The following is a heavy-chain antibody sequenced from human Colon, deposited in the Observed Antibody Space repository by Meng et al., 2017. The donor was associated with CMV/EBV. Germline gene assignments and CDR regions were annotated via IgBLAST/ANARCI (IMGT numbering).Heavy chain of an antibody. CDR2: IKSKTDGGTT. J-gene: IGHJ6*02. D-gene: IGHD3-10*01. V-gene: IGHV3-15*01. CDR3: TTDPAGYGSGSYYVYYYYYGMDV. CDR1: EFTFSNAW. Sequence: GGSLRLSCAASEFTFSNAWMSWVRQAPGKGLEWVGRIKSKTDGGTTDYAAPVKGRFTISRDDSKNTLYLQMNSLKTEDTAVYYCTTDPAGYGSGSYYVYYYYYGMDVWGQGTTVTVSS.